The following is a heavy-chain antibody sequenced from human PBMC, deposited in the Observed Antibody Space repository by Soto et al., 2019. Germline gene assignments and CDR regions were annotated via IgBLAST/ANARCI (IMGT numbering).Heavy chain of an antibody. D-gene: IGHD5-12*01. Sequence: ASVKVSCKASGYTFTSYGISWVRQAPRQGLEWMGWISAYNGNTNYAQKLQGRVTMTTDTSTSTAYMEMSSLRADDTAVYYCATGGWLRHNDNWGQGTLVTVS. CDR1: GYTFTSYG. CDR3: ATGGWLRHNDN. J-gene: IGHJ4*02. CDR2: ISAYNGNT. V-gene: IGHV1-18*01.